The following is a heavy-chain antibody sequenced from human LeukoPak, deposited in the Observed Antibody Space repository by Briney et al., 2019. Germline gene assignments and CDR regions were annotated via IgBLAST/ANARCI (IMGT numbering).Heavy chain of an antibody. CDR2: INHSGST. J-gene: IGHJ4*02. V-gene: IGHV4-34*01. CDR1: GGSISSYY. Sequence: SETLSLTCTVSGGSISSYYWSWIRQPPGKGLEWIGEINHSGSTNYNPSLKSRVTISVDTSKNQFSLKLSSVTAADTAVYYCASLDPPFDYWGQGTLVTVSS. CDR3: ASLDPPFDY.